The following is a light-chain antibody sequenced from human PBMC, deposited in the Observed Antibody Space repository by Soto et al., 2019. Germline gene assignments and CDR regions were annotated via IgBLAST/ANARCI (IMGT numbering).Light chain of an antibody. CDR1: SSDVGDYNY. CDR3: SYMRNSLYV. Sequence: QYVLTQPASVSGSPGQSITISCTGTSSDVGDYNYVSWYQQHPGKAPKLMISAVSNRPSGVSDRFSGSKSGNTASLTISGLQAEDEADYYCSYMRNSLYVFGTGTKVTV. CDR2: AVS. V-gene: IGLV2-14*01. J-gene: IGLJ1*01.